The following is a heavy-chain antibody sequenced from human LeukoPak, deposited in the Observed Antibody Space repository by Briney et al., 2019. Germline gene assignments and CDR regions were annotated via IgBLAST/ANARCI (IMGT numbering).Heavy chain of an antibody. J-gene: IGHJ4*02. CDR1: GFTFSSYA. V-gene: IGHV3-30*18. Sequence: GRSLRLSCAASGFTFSSYAMHWVRRAPGKGLEWVAVISYDGSGKYYADSVTGRFSISRDKSKNSLYLQMSSLRTEDTAVYYCAKGVYGSVSYLGLDFWGQGTLVTVSS. D-gene: IGHD3-10*01. CDR2: ISYDGSGK. CDR3: AKGVYGSVSYLGLDF.